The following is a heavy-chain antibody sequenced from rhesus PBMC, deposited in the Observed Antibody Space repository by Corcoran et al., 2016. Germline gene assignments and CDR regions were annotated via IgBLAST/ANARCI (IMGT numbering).Heavy chain of an antibody. J-gene: IGHJ4*01. CDR2: IYGSGSST. CDR1: GGSISSSY. V-gene: IGHV4-169*01. Sequence: QLQLQESGPGLVKPSETLSVTCAVSGGSISSSYWSWIRQAPGKGLEWIGYIYGSGSSTNYNPSLQSRVTLSVDTSKTQLSLKLRSVTAADTAVYYCARGPSFDYWGQGVLVTVSS. CDR3: ARGPSFDY. D-gene: IGHD5-12*01.